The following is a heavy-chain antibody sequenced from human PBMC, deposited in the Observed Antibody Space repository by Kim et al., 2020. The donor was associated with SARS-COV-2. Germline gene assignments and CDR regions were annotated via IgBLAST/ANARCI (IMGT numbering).Heavy chain of an antibody. CDR1: GFTFSNKE. V-gene: IGHV3-48*03. CDR3: TREATVNWFDL. Sequence: GGSLRLSCAASGFTFSNKEMNWVRQAPGKGLEWIAFIGGTGRVIYYADSVKGRFTISRDNAKNSLYLQMNSLRAEDTAVYYCTREATVNWFDLLGQGTLV. J-gene: IGHJ5*02. D-gene: IGHD4-17*01. CDR2: IGGTGRVI.